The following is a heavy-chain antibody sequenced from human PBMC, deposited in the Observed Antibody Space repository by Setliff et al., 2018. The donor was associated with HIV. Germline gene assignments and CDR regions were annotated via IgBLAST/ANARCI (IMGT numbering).Heavy chain of an antibody. CDR1: RYTFTGYY. J-gene: IGHJ6*03. Sequence: ASVKVSCKASRYTFTGYYMHWVRQAPGQGLEWMGRINPNSGGTNYAQKFQGRVTMTRDTSISTAYMELSRLRSDDTAVYYCARGMDDSSGYYYGYYDYYMDVWGKGTTVTVSS. V-gene: IGHV1-2*06. D-gene: IGHD3-22*01. CDR2: INPNSGGT. CDR3: ARGMDDSSGYYYGYYDYYMDV.